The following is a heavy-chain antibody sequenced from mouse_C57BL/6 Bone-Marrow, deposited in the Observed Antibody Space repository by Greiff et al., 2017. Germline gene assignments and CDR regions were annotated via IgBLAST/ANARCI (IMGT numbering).Heavy chain of an antibody. CDR1: GYTFTSYW. Sequence: VQLQQPGAELVKPGASVKLSCKASGYTFTSYWMHWVKQRPGRGLEWIGRIDPNSGGTKYNEKFKSKATLTVDKPSSTAYMQLSSLTSEDSAAYYCARAYDYDPSFAYWGQGTLVTVSA. V-gene: IGHV1-72*01. CDR2: IDPNSGGT. CDR3: ARAYDYDPSFAY. D-gene: IGHD2-4*01. J-gene: IGHJ3*01.